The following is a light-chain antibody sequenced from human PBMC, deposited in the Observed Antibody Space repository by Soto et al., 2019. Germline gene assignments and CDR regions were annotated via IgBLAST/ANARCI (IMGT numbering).Light chain of an antibody. J-gene: IGKJ4*01. V-gene: IGKV3-20*01. CDR3: KQYGSSALT. CDR1: QSVSSSY. CDR2: GAS. Sequence: EIVLTQSPGTLSLSPGERATLSCRASQSVSSSYLAWYQQKPGQAPRLLIYGASSRATGIQDRISGSGSGTDFTLTISRLEPEDSAVYYCKQYGSSALTFGGGTKVDIK.